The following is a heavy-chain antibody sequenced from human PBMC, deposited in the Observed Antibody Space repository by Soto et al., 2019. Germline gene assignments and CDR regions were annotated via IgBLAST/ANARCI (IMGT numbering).Heavy chain of an antibody. V-gene: IGHV4-30-2*01. J-gene: IGHJ5*02. CDR2: IFHGGST. CDR3: ARGRVVVPAAVMFNCLDP. Sequence: SETLSLTCAISGAPTTWGDYSWNWIRQPPGKGLEWIGYIFHGGSTYYNPSLRSRVTISVDRSRTQFSLKMSSVTAADTAVYYCARGRVVVPAAVMFNCLDPWGQGALVTVSS. D-gene: IGHD2-2*01. CDR1: GAPTTWGDYS.